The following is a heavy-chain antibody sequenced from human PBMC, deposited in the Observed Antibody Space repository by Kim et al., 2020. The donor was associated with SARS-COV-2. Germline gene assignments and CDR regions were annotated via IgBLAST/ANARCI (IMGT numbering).Heavy chain of an antibody. D-gene: IGHD3-3*01. V-gene: IGHV4-31*03. CDR2: IYYSGST. CDR3: ARAGRRRITIFGVVGAFDI. Sequence: SETLSLTCTVSGGSISSGGYYWSWIRQHPGKGLEWIGYIYYSGSTYYNPSLKSRVTISVDTSKNQFSLKLSSVTAADTAVYYCARAGRRRITIFGVVGAFDIWGPGTMVTVSS. CDR1: GGSISSGGYY. J-gene: IGHJ3*02.